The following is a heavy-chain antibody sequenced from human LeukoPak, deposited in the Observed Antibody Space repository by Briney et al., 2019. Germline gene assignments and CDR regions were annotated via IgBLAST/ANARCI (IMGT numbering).Heavy chain of an antibody. Sequence: QPGGSLRLSCAASGFTFSSYSMNWVRQAPGKGLEWVSYISSGGSTYYADSVKGRFTISRDNSKNTLYLQMNSLRAEDTAVYYCAKTLLWFGELSPLDVWGKGTTVTVSS. V-gene: IGHV3-23*01. D-gene: IGHD3-10*01. J-gene: IGHJ6*04. CDR2: ISSGGST. CDR3: AKTLLWFGELSPLDV. CDR1: GFTFSSYS.